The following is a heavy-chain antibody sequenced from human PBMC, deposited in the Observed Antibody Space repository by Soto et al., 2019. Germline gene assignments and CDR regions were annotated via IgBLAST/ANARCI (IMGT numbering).Heavy chain of an antibody. CDR1: GDSFSNYY. CDR2: IYPTGST. Sequence: KPSETLSLTCTVSGDSFSNYYCNWVRKSAGKGLEWIGRIYPTGSTTYNPSLKSRLTMSVDTSKNQFSLRLTSMTAADTAVYYCATGRSEVVPGAMDTWGQGTLVTVSS. J-gene: IGHJ5*02. V-gene: IGHV4-4*07. D-gene: IGHD2-2*01. CDR3: ATGRSEVVPGAMDT.